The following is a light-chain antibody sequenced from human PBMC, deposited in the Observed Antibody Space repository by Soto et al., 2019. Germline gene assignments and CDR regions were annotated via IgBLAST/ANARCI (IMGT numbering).Light chain of an antibody. CDR3: SSYAGSNNLV. J-gene: IGLJ2*01. Sequence: QSALTQPTSASGSPGQSVTISCTGISSDVGGYNYVSWYQQHPGKAPKLMIYEVSKRPSGVPDRFSGSKSGNTASLTVSGLQAEDEADYYCSSYAGSNNLVFGGGTKLTVL. CDR1: SSDVGGYNY. CDR2: EVS. V-gene: IGLV2-8*01.